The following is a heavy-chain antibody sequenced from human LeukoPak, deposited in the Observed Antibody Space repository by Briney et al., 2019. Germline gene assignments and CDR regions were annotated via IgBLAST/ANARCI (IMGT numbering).Heavy chain of an antibody. CDR1: GVTFSSYS. CDR3: ARDFRYSSQFDY. J-gene: IGHJ4*02. D-gene: IGHD6-13*01. V-gene: IGHV3-21*01. CDR2: ISSSSSYI. Sequence: GGSLRLSCAASGVTFSSYSMNWVRQAPGKGLEWVSSISSSSSYIYYADSVKGRFTISRDNAKNSPYLQMNSLRAEDTAVYYCARDFRYSSQFDYWGQGTLVTVSS.